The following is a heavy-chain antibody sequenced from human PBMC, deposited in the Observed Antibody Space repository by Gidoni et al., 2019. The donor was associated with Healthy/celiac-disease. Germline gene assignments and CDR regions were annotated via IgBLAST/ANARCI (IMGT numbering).Heavy chain of an antibody. CDR2: INHSGST. J-gene: IGHJ4*02. CDR1: GGSFSGYY. D-gene: IGHD6-6*01. V-gene: IGHV4-34*01. CDR3: ARVRIAARPDY. Sequence: QVQLQQWGAGLLKPSETLSLTCAVYGGSFSGYYWSWIRQPPGKGLEWIGEINHSGSTTYNPSLKSRVTISVDTSKNQFSLKLSSVTAADTAVYYCARVRIAARPDYWGQGTLVTVSS.